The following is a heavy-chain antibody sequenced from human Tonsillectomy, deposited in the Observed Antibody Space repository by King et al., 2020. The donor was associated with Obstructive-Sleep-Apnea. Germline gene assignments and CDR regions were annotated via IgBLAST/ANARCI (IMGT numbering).Heavy chain of an antibody. J-gene: IGHJ3*02. V-gene: IGHV1-46*01. CDR2: INPSGGST. CDR3: AREGFTIFGDGGGGDAFDI. CDR1: GYTFTSYN. D-gene: IGHD3-3*01. Sequence: QLVQSGAEVKKPGASVKVSCKASGYTFTSYNMYWVRQAPGQGLEWMGIINPSGGSTSYAQKFQGRVTMTRDTSTSTVYMELSSLRSEDTAVYYCAREGFTIFGDGGGGDAFDIWGQGTMVTVSS.